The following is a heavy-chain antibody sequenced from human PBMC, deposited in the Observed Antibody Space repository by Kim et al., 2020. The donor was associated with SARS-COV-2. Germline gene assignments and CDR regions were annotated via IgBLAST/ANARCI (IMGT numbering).Heavy chain of an antibody. D-gene: IGHD3-22*01. V-gene: IGHV4-31*03. CDR2: IYYSGST. Sequence: SETLSLTCTVSGGSISSGVYYWSWIRQHPGKGLEWIGYIYYSGSTYYNPSLKSRVTISVDTSKNQFSLKLSSVTAADTAVYYCARVLRPNYDSSGYYFDYWGQGTLVTVSS. CDR1: GGSISSGVYY. J-gene: IGHJ4*02. CDR3: ARVLRPNYDSSGYYFDY.